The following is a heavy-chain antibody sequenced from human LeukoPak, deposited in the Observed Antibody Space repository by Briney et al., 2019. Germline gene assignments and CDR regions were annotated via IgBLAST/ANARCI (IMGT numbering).Heavy chain of an antibody. D-gene: IGHD4-17*01. J-gene: IGHJ6*02. CDR2: IYSGGGRT. Sequence: GGSLRLSCAASGFTVSGNYMSWVRQAPGKGLEWVSVIYSGGGRTYYADSVKGRFTISRDNSKNTLYLQMNSLRAEDTAVYYYARCENGDNFPSPMDVWGQGTTVTVSS. CDR1: GFTVSGNY. V-gene: IGHV3-53*01. CDR3: ARCENGDNFPSPMDV.